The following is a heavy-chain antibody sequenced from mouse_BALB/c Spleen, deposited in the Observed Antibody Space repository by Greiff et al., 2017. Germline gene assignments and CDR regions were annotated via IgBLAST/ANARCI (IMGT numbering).Heavy chain of an antibody. J-gene: IGHJ3*01. CDR1: GFTFSSYA. CDR3: ARDTEDDEGAWFAY. Sequence: EVKLVESGGGLVKPGGSLKLSCAASGFTFSSYAMSWVRQTPEKRLEWVASISSGGSTYYPDSVKGRFTISRDNARNILYLQMSSLRSEDTAMYYCARDTEDDEGAWFAYWGQGTLVTVSA. D-gene: IGHD2-12*01. V-gene: IGHV5-6-5*01. CDR2: ISSGGST.